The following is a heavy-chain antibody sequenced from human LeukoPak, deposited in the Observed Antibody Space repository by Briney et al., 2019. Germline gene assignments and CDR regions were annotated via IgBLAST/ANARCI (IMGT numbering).Heavy chain of an antibody. CDR3: ARLTFFTYYYDSSDYKGFYFDY. J-gene: IGHJ4*02. CDR2: IYDSGST. Sequence: KTGGSLRLSCAASGFTFGAYTMNWIRQPPGKGLEWIGSIYDSGSTYYNPSLKSRVTISVDTSKNQFSLKLNSVTAADTAVFYCARLTFFTYYYDSSDYKGFYFDYWGQGSLVTVSS. D-gene: IGHD3-22*01. V-gene: IGHV4-38-2*01. CDR1: GFTFGAYT.